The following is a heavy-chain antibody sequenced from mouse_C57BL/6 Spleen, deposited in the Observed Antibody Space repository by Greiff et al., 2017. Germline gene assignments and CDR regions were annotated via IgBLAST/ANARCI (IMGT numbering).Heavy chain of an antibody. J-gene: IGHJ4*01. CDR2: IDPETGGT. CDR1: GYTFTDYE. V-gene: IGHV1-15*01. CDR3: TIITTVVAPYYYAMDD. D-gene: IGHD1-1*01. Sequence: QVQLQQSGAELVRPGASVTLSCKASGYTFTDYEMHWVKQTPVHGLEWIGAIDPETGGTAYNQKFKGKAILTADKSSSTAYMELRSLTSEDSAVYYCTIITTVVAPYYYAMDDWGQGTSVTVSS.